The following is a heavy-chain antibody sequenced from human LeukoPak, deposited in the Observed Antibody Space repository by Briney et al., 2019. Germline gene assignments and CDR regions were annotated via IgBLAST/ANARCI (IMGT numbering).Heavy chain of an antibody. CDR3: ARDSKHYDYYYDSSGYYTPFDAFDI. D-gene: IGHD3-22*01. CDR2: ISHDGNNK. CDR1: GFTFSSYG. Sequence: GGSLRLSCAASGFTFSSYGMSWVRQAPGKGLEWLAVISHDGNNKYYADSVKGRITISRDNSMNTLYIQMNSLRAEDTAVYYCARDSKHYDYYYDSSGYYTPFDAFDIWGQGTMVTVSS. V-gene: IGHV3-30*03. J-gene: IGHJ3*02.